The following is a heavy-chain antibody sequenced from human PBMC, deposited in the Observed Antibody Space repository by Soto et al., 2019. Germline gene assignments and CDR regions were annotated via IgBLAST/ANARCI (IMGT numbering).Heavy chain of an antibody. D-gene: IGHD3-10*01. V-gene: IGHV3-33*06. CDR2: IWYDGSNK. CDR3: SKSSGTSWFDP. Sequence: GGSLRLSCAASGFTFSSYGMHWVRQAPGKGLEWVAVIWYDGSNKYYADSVKGRFTISRDNSKNTLYLQMNSLRAEDTAVYYCSKSSGTSWFDPWGQGTLVTVSA. J-gene: IGHJ5*02. CDR1: GFTFSSYG.